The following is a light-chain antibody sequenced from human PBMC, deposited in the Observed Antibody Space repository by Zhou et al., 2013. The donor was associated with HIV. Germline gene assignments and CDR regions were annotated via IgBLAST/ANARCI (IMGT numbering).Light chain of an antibody. J-gene: IGLJ3*02. Sequence: QSVLTQPPSVSAAPGQKVTISCSGSSSNIGGENFVSWYQQLPGTAPKLLIYDNNKRPSGIPDRFSGSQSGTSATLGITGVQTGDEAYYYCGTWDSSLSTEVFGGGTKLTVL. CDR3: GTWDSSLSTEV. V-gene: IGLV1-51*01. CDR2: DNN. CDR1: SSNIGGENF.